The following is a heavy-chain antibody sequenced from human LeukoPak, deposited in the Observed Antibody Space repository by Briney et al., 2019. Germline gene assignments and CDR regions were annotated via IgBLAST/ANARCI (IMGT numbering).Heavy chain of an antibody. Sequence: SETLSLTCIVSGGSISGYYWNWIRQPPGKGLEWIGYIYNSGNTNYNPSLKSRVTISIDTSRNQVPLRLSSVTAADTAAYYCARQGSGGRSFDVWGQGTMVTVSS. D-gene: IGHD1-26*01. CDR3: ARQGSGGRSFDV. V-gene: IGHV4-59*08. J-gene: IGHJ3*01. CDR2: IYNSGNT. CDR1: GGSISGYY.